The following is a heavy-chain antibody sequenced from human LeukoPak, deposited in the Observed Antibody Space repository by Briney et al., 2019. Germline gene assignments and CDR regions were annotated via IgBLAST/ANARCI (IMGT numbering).Heavy chain of an antibody. CDR1: GGSFSGYY. Sequence: SETLSLTCAVYGGSFSGYYWSWIRQPPGKGLEWIGEINHSGSTYYNPSLKSRVTISVDTSKNQFSLKLSSVTAADTAVYYCARGFTAAGGRWFDPWGQGTLVTVSS. J-gene: IGHJ5*02. D-gene: IGHD6-13*01. CDR3: ARGFTAAGGRWFDP. V-gene: IGHV4-34*01. CDR2: INHSGST.